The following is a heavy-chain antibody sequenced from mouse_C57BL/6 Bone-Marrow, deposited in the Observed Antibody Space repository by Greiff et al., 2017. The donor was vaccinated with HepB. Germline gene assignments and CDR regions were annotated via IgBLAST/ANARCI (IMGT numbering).Heavy chain of an antibody. V-gene: IGHV3-6*01. CDR3: AREGGIWWFAY. CDR2: ISYDGSN. Sequence: EVQLQESGPGLVKPSQSLSLTCSVTGYSITSGYYWNWIRQFPGNKLEWMGYISYDGSNNYNPSLKNRISITRDTSKNQFFLKLNSVTTEDTATYYCAREGGIWWFAYWGQGTLVTVSA. D-gene: IGHD1-1*02. J-gene: IGHJ3*01. CDR1: GYSITSGYY.